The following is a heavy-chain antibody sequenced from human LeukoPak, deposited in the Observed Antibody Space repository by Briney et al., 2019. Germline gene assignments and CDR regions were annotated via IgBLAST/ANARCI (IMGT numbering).Heavy chain of an antibody. V-gene: IGHV3-30*02. Sequence: GGSLRLSCAASGFTFSSYGMHWVRQAPGKGLEWVAFIRYDGSNKYYTDSVKGRFTISRDNSKNTPYLQMNSLRADDTAVYYCAKGPSGDFIYYFDNWGQGTLVTVSS. D-gene: IGHD2-21*02. J-gene: IGHJ4*02. CDR1: GFTFSSYG. CDR2: IRYDGSNK. CDR3: AKGPSGDFIYYFDN.